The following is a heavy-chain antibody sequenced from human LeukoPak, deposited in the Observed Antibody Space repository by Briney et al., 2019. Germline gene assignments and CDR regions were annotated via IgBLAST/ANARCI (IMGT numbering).Heavy chain of an antibody. J-gene: IGHJ4*02. D-gene: IGHD2-2*01. CDR2: INWNGGST. Sequence: GGSLRLSCAASGFTFDDYGMSWVRQAPGKGLEWVSGINWNGGSTGYADSVKGRFTISRDNAKNSLYLQMNSLRAGDTALYYCAKDTYCSSTSCPLDYWGQGTLVTVSS. V-gene: IGHV3-20*04. CDR1: GFTFDDYG. CDR3: AKDTYCSSTSCPLDY.